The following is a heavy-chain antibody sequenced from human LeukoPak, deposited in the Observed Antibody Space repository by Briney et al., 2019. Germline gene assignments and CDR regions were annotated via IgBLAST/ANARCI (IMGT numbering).Heavy chain of an antibody. J-gene: IGHJ4*02. CDR2: ISSSSSYT. Sequence: GSLRLSCAASGFTFSDYYMSWIRQAPGKGLEWVSYISSSSSYTNYADSVKGRFTISRDNAKDSLYLQMNSLRAEDTAVYYCARARIAAEVDYWGQGTLVTVSS. V-gene: IGHV3-11*05. CDR1: GFTFSDYY. CDR3: ARARIAAEVDY. D-gene: IGHD6-13*01.